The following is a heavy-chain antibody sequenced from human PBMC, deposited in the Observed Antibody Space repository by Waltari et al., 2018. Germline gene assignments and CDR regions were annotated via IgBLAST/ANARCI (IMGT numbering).Heavy chain of an antibody. D-gene: IGHD3-3*01. CDR1: GYTFTSYD. CDR3: ARGFKKKGLRSFNWFDP. CDR2: ITPKSGNP. J-gene: IGHJ5*02. V-gene: IGHV1-8*03. Sequence: QVQLVQSGAEVKKPGASVKVSCKASGYTFTSYDINWVRQATGQGLEWMGWITPKSGNPGYAQKFQGRVTITRNTSISTAYMELSSLRSEDTAVYYCARGFKKKGLRSFNWFDPWGQGTLVTVPS.